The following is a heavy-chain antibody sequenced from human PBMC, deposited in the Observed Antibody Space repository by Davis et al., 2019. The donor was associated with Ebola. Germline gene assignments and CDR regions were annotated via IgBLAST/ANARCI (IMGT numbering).Heavy chain of an antibody. CDR2: IYSGGST. Sequence: LKISCAASGFTFSSYSMNWVRQAPGKGLEWVSVIYSGGSTYYADSVKGRFTISRDNSKNTLYLQMNSLRAEDTAVYYCARHGGYDSSGYYPLSIWGQGTMVTVSS. J-gene: IGHJ3*02. CDR1: GFTFSSYS. V-gene: IGHV3-66*04. D-gene: IGHD3-22*01. CDR3: ARHGGYDSSGYYPLSI.